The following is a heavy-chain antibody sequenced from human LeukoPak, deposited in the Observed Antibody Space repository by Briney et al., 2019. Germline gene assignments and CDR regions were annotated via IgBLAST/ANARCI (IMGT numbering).Heavy chain of an antibody. CDR2: ISGSGGST. CDR1: GLIFRRYA. V-gene: IGHV3-23*01. CDR3: AKGEGSGPRDY. Sequence: GGSLRLSCAASGLIFRRYAMSWVRHATGKGVEWVSAISGSGGSTYYADSVKGRLTISRNNSKNTLYLEMNSLRAEGTAVYYCAKGEGSGPRDYWGQGTLVTVSS. J-gene: IGHJ4*02. D-gene: IGHD6-19*01.